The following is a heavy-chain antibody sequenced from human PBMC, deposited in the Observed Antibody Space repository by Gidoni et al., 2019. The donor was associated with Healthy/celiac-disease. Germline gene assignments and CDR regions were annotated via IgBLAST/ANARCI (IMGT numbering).Heavy chain of an antibody. J-gene: IGHJ4*02. CDR1: GFPFSSYA. D-gene: IGHD2-15*01. CDR3: AKGGREVWVVVVVAVLDY. Sequence: EVQLLESGGGLVQPGGSLRLSCAASGFPFSSYARSWVRQAPGKWLEWVSAISGSGGSTYYADSVKGRFTISRDNSKNTLYLQMNSLRAEDTAVYYCAKGGREVWVVVVVAVLDYWGQGTLVTLSS. V-gene: IGHV3-23*01. CDR2: ISGSGGST.